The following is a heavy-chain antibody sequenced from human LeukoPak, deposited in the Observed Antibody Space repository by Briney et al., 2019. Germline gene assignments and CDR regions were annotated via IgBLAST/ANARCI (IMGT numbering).Heavy chain of an antibody. D-gene: IGHD6-19*01. CDR2: IYPDDSDT. Sequence: RESLKIPCKASGYSFTTYWIGWVRQMPGKGLEGMGIIYPDDSDTRYSPSFQGQFTISADKSISTAYLQWSSLKASDTAMYYCARRRTLGWLNGALDIWGQGTVVTVSS. V-gene: IGHV5-51*01. CDR3: ARRRTLGWLNGALDI. CDR1: GYSFTTYW. J-gene: IGHJ3*02.